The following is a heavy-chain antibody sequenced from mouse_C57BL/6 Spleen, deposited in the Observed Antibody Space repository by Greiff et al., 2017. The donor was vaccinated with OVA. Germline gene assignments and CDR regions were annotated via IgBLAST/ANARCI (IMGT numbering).Heavy chain of an antibody. CDR1: GYTFTSYW. D-gene: IGHD2-4*01. CDR3: AVYYDYLWFAY. Sequence: VQLQQSGAELVKPGASVKLSCKASGYTFTSYWMHWVKQRPGQGLEWIGMIHPTSGSTNYNEKFKSKATLTVDKSSSTAYMQLSSLTSEDSAVDYCAVYYDYLWFAYWGQGTLVTVSA. J-gene: IGHJ3*01. CDR2: IHPTSGST. V-gene: IGHV1-64*01.